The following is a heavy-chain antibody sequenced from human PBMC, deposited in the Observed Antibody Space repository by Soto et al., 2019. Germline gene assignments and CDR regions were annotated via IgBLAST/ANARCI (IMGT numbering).Heavy chain of an antibody. Sequence: GGSLRLSCAASGFTFSSYWMSWVRQAPGKGLEWVANIKQDGSETYYVDSVKGRFTISRDNAKNTLYLQMNSLRADDTAVYYCAKAWEVNWFDPWGQGTLVTVSS. J-gene: IGHJ5*02. D-gene: IGHD1-26*01. CDR3: AKAWEVNWFDP. V-gene: IGHV3-7*01. CDR1: GFTFSSYW. CDR2: IKQDGSET.